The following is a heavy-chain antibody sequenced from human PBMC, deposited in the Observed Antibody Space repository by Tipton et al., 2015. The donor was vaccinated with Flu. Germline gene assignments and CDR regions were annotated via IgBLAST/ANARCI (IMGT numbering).Heavy chain of an antibody. CDR2: IKQDGSEK. Sequence: GSLRLSCATSGFTISNYWMSWVRQAPGKGLEWVANIKQDGSEKYYVDSVKGRFTISRDNTDNSLYLQMNSLRAEDTAVYYCARQLGGGDCYWGQGTLVTVSS. J-gene: IGHJ4*02. CDR3: ARQLGGGDCY. D-gene: IGHD2-21*01. CDR1: GFTISNYW. V-gene: IGHV3-7*03.